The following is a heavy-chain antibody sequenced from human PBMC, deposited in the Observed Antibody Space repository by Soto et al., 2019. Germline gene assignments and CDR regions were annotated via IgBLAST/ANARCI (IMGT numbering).Heavy chain of an antibody. Sequence: GASVKVSCKASGYTFTSYGISWVRQAPGQGLEWMGWISAYNGNTNYAQKLQGRVTMTTDASTSTAYMELRSLRSDDTAVYYCARDMYDYYDSSGYSDVFDIWSQGTMVIVSS. CDR2: ISAYNGNT. J-gene: IGHJ3*02. CDR1: GYTFTSYG. V-gene: IGHV1-18*01. CDR3: ARDMYDYYDSSGYSDVFDI. D-gene: IGHD3-22*01.